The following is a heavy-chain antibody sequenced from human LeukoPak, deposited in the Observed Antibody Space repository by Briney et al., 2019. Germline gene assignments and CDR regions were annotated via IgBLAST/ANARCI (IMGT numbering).Heavy chain of an antibody. D-gene: IGHD3/OR15-3a*01. J-gene: IGHJ4*02. CDR1: GFTFSSYA. CDR2: ISGSGGST. Sequence: PGGSLRLSCAASGFTFSSYAMSWVRQAPGKGLEWVSAISGSGGSTYDADSVKGRFTISRDNSKNTLYLQMNSLRAEDTAVYYCALRWTGALDYWGQGTLVTVSS. CDR3: ALRWTGALDY. V-gene: IGHV3-23*01.